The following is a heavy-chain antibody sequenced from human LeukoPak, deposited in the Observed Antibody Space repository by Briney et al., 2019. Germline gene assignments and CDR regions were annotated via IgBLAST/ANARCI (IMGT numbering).Heavy chain of an antibody. V-gene: IGHV3-48*04. J-gene: IGHJ6*03. D-gene: IGHD6-13*01. Sequence: GSLRLSCAASEFTFVRYAMNWVRQAPGKGLEWVSYISSSSFKIGYADSVKGRFTISRDNSKNSLYLQMDSLRVEDTAVYYCVRDPSYGSSWYYYMDVWGKGTTVAVSS. CDR2: ISSSSFKI. CDR3: VRDPSYGSSWYYYMDV. CDR1: EFTFVRYA.